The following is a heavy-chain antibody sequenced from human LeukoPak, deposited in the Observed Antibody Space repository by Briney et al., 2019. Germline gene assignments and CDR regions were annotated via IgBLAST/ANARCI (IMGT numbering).Heavy chain of an antibody. CDR3: ARDSSVTDGYSGYDPTHDY. CDR2: INPSGGST. Sequence: GASVKVSCKASGYTFSNYYMHWVRQAPGQGLEWMGIINPSGGSTSYAQKFQARVTMTRDTSTSTVYMELSSLRSEDTAVYYCARDSSVTDGYSGYDPTHDYWGQGTLVTVSS. V-gene: IGHV1-46*01. CDR1: GYTFSNYY. D-gene: IGHD5-12*01. J-gene: IGHJ4*02.